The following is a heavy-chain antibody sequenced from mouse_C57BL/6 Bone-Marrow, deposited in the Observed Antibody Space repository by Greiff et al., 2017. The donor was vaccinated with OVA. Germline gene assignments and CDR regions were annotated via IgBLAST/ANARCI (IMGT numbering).Heavy chain of an antibody. V-gene: IGHV5-4*01. CDR1: GFTFSSYA. Sequence: EVHLVESGGGLVKPGGSLKLSCAASGFTFSSYAMSWVRQTPEKRLEWVATISDGGSYTYYPDNVKGRFTISRDNAKNNLYLQMSHLKSEDTAMYYCAPKGGFAYWGQGTLVTVSA. CDR2: ISDGGSYT. CDR3: APKGGFAY. J-gene: IGHJ3*01.